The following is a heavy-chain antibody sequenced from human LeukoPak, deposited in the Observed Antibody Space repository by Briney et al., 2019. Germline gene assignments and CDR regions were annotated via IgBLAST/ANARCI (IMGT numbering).Heavy chain of an antibody. V-gene: IGHV1-2*02. CDR2: INPNSGGT. D-gene: IGHD4-17*01. CDR3: ARPGDYGDPYYFDY. Sequence: ASVKVSCKASGYTFTGYYMHWVRQAPGQGLEWMGWINPNSGGTNYAQKFQGRVTMTRDTSISTAYMELSRLRSDDTAVYYCARPGDYGDPYYFDYWGQGTLVTVSS. CDR1: GYTFTGYY. J-gene: IGHJ4*02.